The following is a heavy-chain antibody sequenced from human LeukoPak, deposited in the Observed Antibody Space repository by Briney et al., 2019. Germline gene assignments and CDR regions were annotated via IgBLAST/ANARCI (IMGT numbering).Heavy chain of an antibody. D-gene: IGHD3-22*01. CDR3: ARSRYDSSAKRGFYFDY. CDR1: GFTFSTYA. V-gene: IGHV3-23*01. Sequence: GGSLRLSCAASGFTFSTYAMSWLRQAPGKGLECVSAISGSGGSTYYADSVKGRFTISRDNSKNTLYLQMNSLRAEDMAVYYCARSRYDSSAKRGFYFDYWGQGTLVTVSS. CDR2: ISGSGGST. J-gene: IGHJ4*02.